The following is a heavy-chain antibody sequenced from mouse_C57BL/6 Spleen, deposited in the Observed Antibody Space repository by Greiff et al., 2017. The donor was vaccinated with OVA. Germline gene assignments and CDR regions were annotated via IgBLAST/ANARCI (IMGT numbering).Heavy chain of an antibody. D-gene: IGHD2-4*01. J-gene: IGHJ3*01. CDR1: GYTFTDYY. CDR2: INPNNGGT. CDR3: ARSYDYDGGAWFAY. Sequence: EVKLQQSGPELVKPGASVKISCKASGYTFTDYYMNWVKQSHGKSLEWIGDINPNNGGTSYNQKFKGKATLTVDKSSSTAYMELRSLTSEDSAVYYCARSYDYDGGAWFAYWGQGTLVTVSA. V-gene: IGHV1-26*01.